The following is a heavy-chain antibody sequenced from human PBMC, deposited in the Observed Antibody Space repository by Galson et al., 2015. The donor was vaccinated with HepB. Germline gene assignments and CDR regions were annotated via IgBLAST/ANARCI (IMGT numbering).Heavy chain of an antibody. CDR2: ISYDGSNK. J-gene: IGHJ4*02. Sequence: SLRLSCAASGFTFSSYAMHWVRQAPGKGLEWVAVISYDGSNKYYADSVKGRFTISRDNSKNTLYLQMNSLRAEDTAVYYCAKDSRTAMAVWGQGTLVTVSS. CDR1: GFTFSSYA. D-gene: IGHD5-18*01. CDR3: AKDSRTAMAV. V-gene: IGHV3-30*04.